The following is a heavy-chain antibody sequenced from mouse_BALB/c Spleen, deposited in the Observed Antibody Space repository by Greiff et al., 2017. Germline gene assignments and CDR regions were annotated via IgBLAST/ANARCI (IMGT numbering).Heavy chain of an antibody. V-gene: IGHV14-3*02. J-gene: IGHJ2*01. CDR2: IDPANGNT. Sequence: EVKLQESGAELVKPGASVKLSCTASGFNIKDTYMHWVKQRPEQGLEWIGRIDPANGNTKYDPKFQGKATITADTSSNTAYLQLSSLTSEDTAVYYCAVIYYDYPDYWGQGTTLTVSS. CDR3: AVIYYDYPDY. CDR1: GFNIKDTY. D-gene: IGHD2-4*01.